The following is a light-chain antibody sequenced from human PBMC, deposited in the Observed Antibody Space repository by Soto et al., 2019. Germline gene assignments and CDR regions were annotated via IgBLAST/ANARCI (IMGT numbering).Light chain of an antibody. CDR1: SSDVGDYNY. J-gene: IGLJ2*01. CDR3: SSYAGSNNPVV. CDR2: EVS. V-gene: IGLV2-8*01. Sequence: QSVLTQPPSASGSPGQSVTISCTGTSSDVGDYNYVSWYQQHPGKAPKLVIFEVSKRPSGVPDRFSGSKSGNTASLTVSGLQAEDEADYYCSSYAGSNNPVVFGGGTKLTVL.